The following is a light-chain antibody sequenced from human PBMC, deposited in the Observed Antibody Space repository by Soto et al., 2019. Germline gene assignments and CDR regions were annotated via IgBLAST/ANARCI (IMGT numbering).Light chain of an antibody. J-gene: IGKJ1*01. CDR3: QQYNTFWT. CDR1: HTISTW. CDR2: EAS. Sequence: DIQLTQSPSTLSASVGDRVTITCRASHTISTWLAWYQQKPGKAPTLLIYEASRLGTGVPSRFSGSGSGTEFSPTISSLQPDDAATYYCQQYNTFWTFGQGTKVEI. V-gene: IGKV1-5*03.